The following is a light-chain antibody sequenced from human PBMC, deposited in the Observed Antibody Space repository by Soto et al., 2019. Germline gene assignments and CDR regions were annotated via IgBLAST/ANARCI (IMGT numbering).Light chain of an antibody. CDR1: QSVSNY. J-gene: IGKJ1*01. Sequence: EIVLTQSPATLSLSPGERATLSCRASQSVSNYLAWYQQKPGQAPRLLIYDASNMATGIPDRFSGSGSGTDFTLTISSLEPEDFAVYYCQQRSNWSPWTFGQGTKVEIK. V-gene: IGKV3-11*01. CDR3: QQRSNWSPWT. CDR2: DAS.